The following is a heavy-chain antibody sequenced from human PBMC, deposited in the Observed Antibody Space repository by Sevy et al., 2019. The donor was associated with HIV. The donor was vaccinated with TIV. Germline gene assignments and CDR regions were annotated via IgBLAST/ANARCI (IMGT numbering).Heavy chain of an antibody. Sequence: GGSLRLSCAASGFTFSSYAMSWVRQAPGKGLEWVSAISGSGGSTYYADSAKGRLTISRDNSKNTLYLQMNSLRAEDTAVYYCAKDPLNLEYDYGDSHYFDYWGQGTLVTVSS. CDR1: GFTFSSYA. CDR3: AKDPLNLEYDYGDSHYFDY. D-gene: IGHD4-17*01. J-gene: IGHJ4*02. CDR2: ISGSGGST. V-gene: IGHV3-23*01.